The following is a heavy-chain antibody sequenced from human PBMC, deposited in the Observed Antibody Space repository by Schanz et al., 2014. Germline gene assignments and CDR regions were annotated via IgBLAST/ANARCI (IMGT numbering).Heavy chain of an antibody. CDR2: ISHDGHRD. CDR1: GFTFHTYD. CDR3: AKEKEEVAADGSFFDY. Sequence: DLEESGGGVVQPGRSLRLSCAASGFTFHTYDMHWVRQAPGKGLEWVAQISHDGHRDFYADSVKGRFTISRDNSKNTLYLQVNSLRAEDTAVYYCAKEKEEVAADGSFFDYWGQGTLVTVSS. V-gene: IGHV3-30-3*01. J-gene: IGHJ4*02. D-gene: IGHD6-13*01.